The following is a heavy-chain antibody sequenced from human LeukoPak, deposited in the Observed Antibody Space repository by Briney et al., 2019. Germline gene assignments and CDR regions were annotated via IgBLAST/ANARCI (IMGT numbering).Heavy chain of an antibody. Sequence: ASAKVSCKASGYTFTGYYMHWVRQAPGQGLEWMGWINPNSGGTNYAQKFQGRVTMTRDTSISTAYMELSRLRSDDTAVYYCARDLVAATSRGEESDYWGQGTLVTVSS. CDR3: ARDLVAATSRGEESDY. CDR2: INPNSGGT. J-gene: IGHJ4*02. CDR1: GYTFTGYY. D-gene: IGHD6-13*01. V-gene: IGHV1-2*02.